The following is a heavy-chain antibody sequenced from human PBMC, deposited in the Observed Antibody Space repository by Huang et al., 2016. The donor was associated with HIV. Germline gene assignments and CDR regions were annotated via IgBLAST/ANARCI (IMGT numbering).Heavy chain of an antibody. V-gene: IGHV1-24*01. CDR2: FDDMEGDI. J-gene: IGHJ5*02. CDR1: GKTLTELS. CDR3: TTSRKTILGGRVGWFDP. Sequence: QVQLLQSGAEVKKPGASVKVSCRVSGKTLTELSMHWVRQAPGKGLEWMGGFDDMEGDIVYPQKFQGRVIMTEDKTTDTAYMEMSGLKSEDTDVYYCTTSRKTILGGRVGWFDPWGQGALVTVSS. D-gene: IGHD3-3*01.